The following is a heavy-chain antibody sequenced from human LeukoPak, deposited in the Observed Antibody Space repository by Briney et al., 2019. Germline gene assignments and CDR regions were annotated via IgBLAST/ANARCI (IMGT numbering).Heavy chain of an antibody. D-gene: IGHD3-22*01. CDR2: ISSSSSAI. J-gene: IGHJ4*02. Sequence: GGSLRLSCAASGFAFSSYTMNWVRQAPGKGLEWVSYISSSSSAIYYADSVKGRFTISRDNSKNTLFLQMNSLRAEDTAVYFCAKDFRRADYYDSSGYYRMIDYRGQGTLVTVSS. CDR3: AKDFRRADYYDSSGYYRMIDY. V-gene: IGHV3-48*01. CDR1: GFAFSSYT.